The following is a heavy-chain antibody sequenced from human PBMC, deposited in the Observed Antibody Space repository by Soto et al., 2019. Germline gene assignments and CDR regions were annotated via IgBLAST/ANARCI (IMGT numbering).Heavy chain of an antibody. J-gene: IGHJ6*02. CDR3: ARVTWGVTPPHHYYYYGMDV. CDR2: IIPIFGTT. CDR1: GGTFSSYA. Sequence: QVQLVQSGAEVKKPGSSVKVSCKASGGTFSSYAISWVRQAPGQGLEWMGGIIPIFGTTNYAQKFQGRVTITADESTSTAYMELSSLRSEDTAVYYCARVTWGVTPPHHYYYYGMDVWGQGTTVTVSS. D-gene: IGHD3-16*01. V-gene: IGHV1-69*01.